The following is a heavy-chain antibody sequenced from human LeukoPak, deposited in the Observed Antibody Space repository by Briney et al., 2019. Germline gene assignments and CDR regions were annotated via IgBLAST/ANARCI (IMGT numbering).Heavy chain of an antibody. CDR1: GFTFSTYW. V-gene: IGHV3-74*01. J-gene: IGHJ4*02. Sequence: GGSLRLSCAASGFTFSTYWMYWVRQAPGKGLVWVSPINTDGRNTGYADSVKGRFTISRDNAKNTLYLQMTILTAEDTAVYYCARVGKSGSYFDYWGQGTLVTVSS. D-gene: IGHD1-26*01. CDR2: INTDGRNT. CDR3: ARVGKSGSYFDY.